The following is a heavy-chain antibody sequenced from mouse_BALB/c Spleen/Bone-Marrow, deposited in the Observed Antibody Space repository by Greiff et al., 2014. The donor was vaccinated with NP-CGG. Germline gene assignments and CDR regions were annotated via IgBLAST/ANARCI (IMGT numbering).Heavy chain of an antibody. CDR1: GYSITSGYS. CDR2: IHYSGST. D-gene: IGHD2-1*01. CDR3: ARRDGNYVAWFAY. J-gene: IGHJ3*01. Sequence: VQLKESGPDLVKPSQSLSLTCTVTGYSITSGYSWHWIRQFPGNKLEWMGYIHYSGSTNYNPSPESRISITRDTSKNQFFLQLNSVTTEDTATYYCARRDGNYVAWFAYWGQGTLVTVSA. V-gene: IGHV3-1*02.